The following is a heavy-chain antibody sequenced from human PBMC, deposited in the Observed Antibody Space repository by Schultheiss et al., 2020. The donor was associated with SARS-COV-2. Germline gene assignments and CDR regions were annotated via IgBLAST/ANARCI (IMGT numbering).Heavy chain of an antibody. V-gene: IGHV3-23*01. CDR3: AKAMAGLYFDY. CDR1: GFIFNNYA. J-gene: IGHJ4*02. CDR2: ISGSGGST. Sequence: GGSLRLSCAASGFIFNNYAMSWVRQAPGKGLEWVSAISGSGGSTYYADSVKGRFTISRDNSKNTLYLQMNSLRAEDTAVYYCAKAMAGLYFDYWGQGTLVTVSS. D-gene: IGHD6-19*01.